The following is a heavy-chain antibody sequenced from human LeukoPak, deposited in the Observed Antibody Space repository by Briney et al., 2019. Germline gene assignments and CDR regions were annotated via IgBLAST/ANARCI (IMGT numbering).Heavy chain of an antibody. V-gene: IGHV4-34*01. Sequence: PSETLSLTCAVYGGSFSGYYWSWVRQPPGKGLEWIGEINHSGSTNYNPSLKSRVTISVDTSKNQFSLKLSSVTAADTAVYYCARGQSRFDYWGQGTLVTVSS. D-gene: IGHD6-6*01. J-gene: IGHJ4*02. CDR1: GGSFSGYY. CDR2: INHSGST. CDR3: ARGQSRFDY.